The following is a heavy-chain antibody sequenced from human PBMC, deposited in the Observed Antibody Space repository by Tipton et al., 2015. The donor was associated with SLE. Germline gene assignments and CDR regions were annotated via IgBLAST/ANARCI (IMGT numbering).Heavy chain of an antibody. CDR3: ARAEGGYSGYDGDAFDI. CDR2: ISYDGSNK. J-gene: IGHJ3*02. CDR1: GFTFSSYA. V-gene: IGHV3-30*04. Sequence: RSLRLSCAASGFTFSSYAMHWVRQAPGKGLEWVAVISYDGSNKYYADSVKGRFTISRDNSKNTLYLQMNSLRAEDTAVYYCARAEGGYSGYDGDAFDIWGQGTMVTVSS. D-gene: IGHD5-12*01.